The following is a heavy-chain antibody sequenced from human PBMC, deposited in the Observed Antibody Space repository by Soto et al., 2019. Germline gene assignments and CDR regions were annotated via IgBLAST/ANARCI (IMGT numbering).Heavy chain of an antibody. J-gene: IGHJ3*02. Sequence: QVQLQESGPGLVKPSETLSLTCTVSGGSISSYYWSWIRQPPGKGLEWIGYIYYSGSTNYNPSLKSRVTISVDTSKNQFSLKLSSVTAADTAVYYCARDNGDYGDAFDIWGQGTMVTVSS. V-gene: IGHV4-59*01. D-gene: IGHD4-17*01. CDR3: ARDNGDYGDAFDI. CDR2: IYYSGST. CDR1: GGSISSYY.